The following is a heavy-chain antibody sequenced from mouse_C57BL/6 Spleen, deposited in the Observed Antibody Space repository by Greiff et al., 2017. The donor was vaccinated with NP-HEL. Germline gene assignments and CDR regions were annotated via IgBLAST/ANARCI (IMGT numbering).Heavy chain of an antibody. J-gene: IGHJ4*01. CDR3: ARGGYAMDY. V-gene: IGHV3-6*01. CDR2: ISYDGSN. CDR1: GYSITSGYY. Sequence: EESGPGLVKPSQSLSLTCSVTGYSITSGYYWNWIRQFPGNKLEWMGYISYDGSNNYNPSLKNRISITRDTSKNQFFLKLNSVTTEDTATYYCARGGYAMDYWGQGTSVTVSS.